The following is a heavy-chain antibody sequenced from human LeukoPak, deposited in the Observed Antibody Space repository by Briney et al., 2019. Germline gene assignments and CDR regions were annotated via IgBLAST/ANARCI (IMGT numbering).Heavy chain of an antibody. CDR3: ARAGAYCSGGSCYSTSKNWFDP. J-gene: IGHJ5*02. CDR1: GGSISSYY. D-gene: IGHD2-15*01. Sequence: PSETLSLTCTVSGGSISSYYWSWIRQPAGKGLEWIGRIYTSGSTNYNPSLKSRGTISVDTSKNQFSLKLSSVTAADPAVYYCARAGAYCSGGSCYSTSKNWFDPWGQGTLVTVSS. CDR2: IYTSGST. V-gene: IGHV4-4*07.